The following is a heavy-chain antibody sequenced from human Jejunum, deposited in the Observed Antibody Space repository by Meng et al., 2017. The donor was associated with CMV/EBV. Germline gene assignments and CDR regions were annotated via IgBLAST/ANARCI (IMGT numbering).Heavy chain of an antibody. CDR1: GYTFTRDA. V-gene: IGHV1-3*01. CDR3: ARGVVGTGN. CDR2: INGGAGDT. D-gene: IGHD1-1*01. Sequence: KVSCKASGYTFTRDAVYWVRQAPGQGLEWMGWINGGAGDTKYSQKFQDRVTITRDISANIVYLELSSLRFEDTAMYYCARGVVGTGNWGQGTLVTVSS. J-gene: IGHJ1*01.